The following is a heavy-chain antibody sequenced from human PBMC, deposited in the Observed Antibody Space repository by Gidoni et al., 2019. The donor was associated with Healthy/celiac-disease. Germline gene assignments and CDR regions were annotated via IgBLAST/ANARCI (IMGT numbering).Heavy chain of an antibody. J-gene: IGHJ3*02. V-gene: IGHV3-30-3*01. Sequence: QVQLVESGGGVVQPGRSLSLSCAAPGFTFSSYAMHWVRQAPGKGLAWVAVISYDGSNKYYADSVKGRFTIARDNSKNTLYLQMNSLRAEDTAVYYCARDSSGDAFDIWGQGTMVTVSS. CDR1: GFTFSSYA. CDR2: ISYDGSNK. CDR3: ARDSSGDAFDI.